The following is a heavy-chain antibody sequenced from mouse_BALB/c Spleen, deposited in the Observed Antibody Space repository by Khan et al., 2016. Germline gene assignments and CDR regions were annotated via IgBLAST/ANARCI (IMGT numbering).Heavy chain of an antibody. J-gene: IGHJ4*01. V-gene: IGHV9-3*02. CDR1: GYTFTNYG. Sequence: QIQLVQSGPELKKPGETVKISCKASGYTFTNYGMNWVKQAPGKGLKWMGWINTNTGEPTYAEEFKGRFAFSLETSASTAYLQINNLKNEDTATCFCARYYGSSYAMDYWGQGTLVTVSS. CDR2: INTNTGEP. D-gene: IGHD1-1*01. CDR3: ARYYGSSYAMDY.